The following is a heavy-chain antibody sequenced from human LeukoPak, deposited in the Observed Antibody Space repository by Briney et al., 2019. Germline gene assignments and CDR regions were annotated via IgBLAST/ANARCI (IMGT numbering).Heavy chain of an antibody. J-gene: IGHJ4*02. CDR3: ARDPRGYYCDSSGFYYFDY. CDR2: ISAYNGNT. D-gene: IGHD3-22*01. Sequence: ASVKVSCKASGYTFTSYGISWVRQAPGQGLEWMGWISAYNGNTNYAQKLQGRVTMTTDTSTSTAYMELRSLRSDDTAVYYCARDPRGYYCDSSGFYYFDYWGQGTLVTVSS. CDR1: GYTFTSYG. V-gene: IGHV1-18*01.